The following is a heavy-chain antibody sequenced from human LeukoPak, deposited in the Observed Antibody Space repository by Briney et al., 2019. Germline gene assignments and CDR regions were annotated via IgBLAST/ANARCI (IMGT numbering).Heavy chain of an antibody. Sequence: SETLSLTCAVYGGSFSGYYWSWIRQPPGKGLEWIGEINHSGSTNYNPSLKSRVTISVDTSKNQFSLKLSSVTAADTAVYYCARRRRPSLGPSRYFDLWGRGTLVTVSS. V-gene: IGHV4-34*01. D-gene: IGHD3-16*01. CDR2: INHSGST. J-gene: IGHJ2*01. CDR3: ARRRRPSLGPSRYFDL. CDR1: GGSFSGYY.